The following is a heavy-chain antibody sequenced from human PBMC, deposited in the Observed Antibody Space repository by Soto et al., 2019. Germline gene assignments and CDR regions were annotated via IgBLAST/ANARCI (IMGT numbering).Heavy chain of an antibody. J-gene: IGHJ6*02. V-gene: IGHV4-34*01. Sequence: SETLSLTCAFYGWSFSGYYWSWIRQPPGKGLEWIGSIYHSGSTNYNPSLKSRVTISVDTSKNQFSLKLSSVTAADTAVYYCARRIVGAADPYYYYGMDVWGQGTTVTVSS. CDR3: ARRIVGAADPYYYYGMDV. D-gene: IGHD6-13*01. CDR1: GWSFSGYY. CDR2: IYHSGST.